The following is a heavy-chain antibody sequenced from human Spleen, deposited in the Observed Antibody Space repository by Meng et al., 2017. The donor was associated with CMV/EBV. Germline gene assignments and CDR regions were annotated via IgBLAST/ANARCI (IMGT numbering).Heavy chain of an antibody. Sequence: GESLKISCAASGFIFSNYAMSWVRQAPGKGLEWVSVISGSGGNTYYADSVKGRFTISRDNAKNSLYLQMNSLRAEDTAVYYCAREPGSGSYGMDVWGQGTTVTVSS. CDR2: ISGSGGNT. CDR1: GFIFSNYA. D-gene: IGHD3-10*01. CDR3: AREPGSGSYGMDV. V-gene: IGHV3-23*01. J-gene: IGHJ6*02.